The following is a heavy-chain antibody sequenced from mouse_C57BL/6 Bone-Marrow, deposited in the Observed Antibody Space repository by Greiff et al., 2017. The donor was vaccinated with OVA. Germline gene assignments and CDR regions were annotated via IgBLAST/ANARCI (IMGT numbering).Heavy chain of an antibody. CDR3: ARSSYYSNFDY. D-gene: IGHD2-5*01. J-gene: IGHJ2*01. V-gene: IGHV1-55*01. CDR1: GYTFTSYW. Sequence: VQLQQPGAELVKPGASVKMSCKASGYTFTSYWITWVKQSPGQGLEWIGDIYPGSGSTNYNEKFKSKATLTVDTSSSTAYIQLSSLTSEDSAVYYCARSSYYSNFDYWGQGTTLTVSS. CDR2: IYPGSGST.